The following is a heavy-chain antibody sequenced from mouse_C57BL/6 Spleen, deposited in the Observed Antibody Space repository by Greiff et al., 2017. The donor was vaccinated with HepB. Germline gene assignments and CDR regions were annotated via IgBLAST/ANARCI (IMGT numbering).Heavy chain of an antibody. CDR1: GYTFTSYW. CDR3: AREIYYDYDGFAY. D-gene: IGHD2-4*01. CDR2: IYPGRGST. Sequence: QVQLQQPGAELVKPGASVKMSCKASGYTFTSYWITWVKQRPGQGLEWIGDIYPGRGSTNYNEKFKSKATLTVDTSSSTAYMQLSSLTSEDSAVYYCAREIYYDYDGFAYWGQGTLVTVSA. J-gene: IGHJ3*01. V-gene: IGHV1-55*01.